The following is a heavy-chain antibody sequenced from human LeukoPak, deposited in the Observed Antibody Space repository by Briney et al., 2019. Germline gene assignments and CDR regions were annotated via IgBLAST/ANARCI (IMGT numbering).Heavy chain of an antibody. J-gene: IGHJ4*02. V-gene: IGHV4-59*01. CDR3: AREIGYCSSTSCYTHFDY. D-gene: IGHD2-2*02. CDR1: GGSISSYY. Sequence: PSETLSLTCTVSGGSISSYYWSWIRQPPGKGLEWIGYIYYSGSTNYNPSLKSRVTISVDTSKSQFSLKLSSVTAADTAVYYCAREIGYCSSTSCYTHFDYWGQGTLVTVSS. CDR2: IYYSGST.